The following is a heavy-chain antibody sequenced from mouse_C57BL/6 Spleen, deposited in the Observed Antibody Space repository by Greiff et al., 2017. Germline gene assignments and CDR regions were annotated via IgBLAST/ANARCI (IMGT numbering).Heavy chain of an antibody. J-gene: IGHJ2*01. Sequence: QVHVKQSRAELVKPGASVKISCKASGYAFSSYWMNWVKQRPGKGLEWIGQIYPGDGDTNYNGKFKGKATLTADKSSSTAYMQLSSLTSEDSAVYFCARAYYSNWDYWGQGTTLTVSS. D-gene: IGHD2-5*01. CDR1: GYAFSSYW. CDR3: ARAYYSNWDY. CDR2: IYPGDGDT. V-gene: IGHV1-80*01.